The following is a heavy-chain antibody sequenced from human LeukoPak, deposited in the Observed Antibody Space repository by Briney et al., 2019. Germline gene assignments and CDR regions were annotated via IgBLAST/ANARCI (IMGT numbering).Heavy chain of an antibody. CDR1: GFTFSSYG. CDR2: ISYDGSNK. Sequence: PGRSLRLSCAASGFTFSSYGMHWVRQAPGKGLEWVAVISYDGSNKYYADPVKGRFTISRDNSKNTLYLQMNSLRAEDSAVYYCAKDKVGDSDYFDYWGQGTLVTVSS. D-gene: IGHD3-16*01. V-gene: IGHV3-30*18. CDR3: AKDKVGDSDYFDY. J-gene: IGHJ4*02.